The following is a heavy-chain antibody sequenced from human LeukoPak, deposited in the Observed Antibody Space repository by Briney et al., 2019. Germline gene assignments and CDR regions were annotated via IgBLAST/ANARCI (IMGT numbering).Heavy chain of an antibody. CDR2: INHSGST. CDR1: GGSFSGYY. Sequence: SETLSLTCTVYGGSFSGYYWSWIRQPPGKGLEWIGEINHSGSTNYNPSLKSRVTISVDTSKNQFSLKLSSVTAADTAVYYCARSRRITMVRGVIRGFDPWGQGTLVTVSS. J-gene: IGHJ5*02. D-gene: IGHD3-10*01. CDR3: ARSRRITMVRGVIRGFDP. V-gene: IGHV4-34*01.